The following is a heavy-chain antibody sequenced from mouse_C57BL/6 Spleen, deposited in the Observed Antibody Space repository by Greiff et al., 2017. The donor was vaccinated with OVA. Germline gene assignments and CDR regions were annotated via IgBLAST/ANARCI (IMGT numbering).Heavy chain of an antibody. CDR2: ISSGGSYT. V-gene: IGHV5-6*02. Sequence: DVKLVESGGDLVKPGGSLKLSCAASGFTFSSYGMSWVRQTPDKRLEWVATISSGGSYTYYPDSVKGRFTISRDNAKNTLYLQMSSLKSEDTAMYYCARHGYYWGQGTSVTVSS. CDR3: ARHGYY. J-gene: IGHJ4*01. CDR1: GFTFSSYG.